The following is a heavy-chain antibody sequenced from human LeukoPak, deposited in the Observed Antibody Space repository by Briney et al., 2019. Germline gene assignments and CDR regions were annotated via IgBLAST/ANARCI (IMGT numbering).Heavy chain of an antibody. Sequence: SETLSLTCTVSGGSISSSSYYWGWIRQPPGKGLEWIGSIYYSGSTYYNPSLKSRVTISVDTSKNQFSLKLSSVTAADTAVYYCARVSPYYDFWSGYYNAFDIWGQGTMVTVSS. CDR1: GGSISSSSYY. D-gene: IGHD3-3*01. J-gene: IGHJ3*02. CDR2: IYYSGST. V-gene: IGHV4-39*07. CDR3: ARVSPYYDFWSGYYNAFDI.